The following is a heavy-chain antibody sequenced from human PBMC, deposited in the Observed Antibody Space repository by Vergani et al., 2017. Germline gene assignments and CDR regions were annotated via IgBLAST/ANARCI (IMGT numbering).Heavy chain of an antibody. V-gene: IGHV3-30*18. CDR3: AKAGSVTSGSLQYNFYMDV. Sequence: QVQLAESGGGRVQPGRSLRLSCAASGFSFSSHAIHWVRQAPGQGLEWVAVISEDGSKKYYADSVKGRFTISRDNSKNTLDLQMNSLRTQDTAVYYCAKAGSVTSGSLQYNFYMDVWGKGTTVTVS. CDR1: GFSFSSHA. D-gene: IGHD3-10*01. CDR2: ISEDGSKK. J-gene: IGHJ6*03.